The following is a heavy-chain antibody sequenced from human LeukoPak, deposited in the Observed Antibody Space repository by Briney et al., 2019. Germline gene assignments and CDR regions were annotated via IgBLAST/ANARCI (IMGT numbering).Heavy chain of an antibody. Sequence: GASVKISCKGSGYSFTSYWIGWVRQMPGKGMEGLGGIYPGDSDTRYNPCFHGQVTISVDKDIRNAYVQWTSLKASDTAMYYCARHAIAAPGSQFWFDPWGQGTLVTVSS. CDR2: IYPGDSDT. CDR1: GYSFTSYW. CDR3: ARHAIAAPGSQFWFDP. J-gene: IGHJ5*02. V-gene: IGHV5-51*01. D-gene: IGHD6-13*01.